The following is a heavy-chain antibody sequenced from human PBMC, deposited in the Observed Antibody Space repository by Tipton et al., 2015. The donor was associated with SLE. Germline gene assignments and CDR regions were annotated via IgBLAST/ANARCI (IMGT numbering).Heavy chain of an antibody. V-gene: IGHV1-69*17. CDR2: IVPIVGLP. Sequence: QSGAEVKKPGSSVKVSCKASGGTFSSYGFSWVRLAPGQGLEWMGGIVPIVGLPNYAQKFQGRVTITADRSTSTAYMELSSLRSEDTAVYYCARGSGHQLEYGFDYWGQGTLVTVSS. CDR3: ARGSGHQLEYGFDY. D-gene: IGHD6-13*01. J-gene: IGHJ4*02. CDR1: GGTFSSYG.